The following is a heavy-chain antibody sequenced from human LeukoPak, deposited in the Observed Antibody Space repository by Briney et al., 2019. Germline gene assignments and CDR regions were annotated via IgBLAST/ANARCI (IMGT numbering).Heavy chain of an antibody. V-gene: IGHV1-2*02. CDR3: ATGERLVPAAMWFDY. D-gene: IGHD2-2*01. CDR1: GYTFTDYY. CDR2: INPKSGGR. J-gene: IGHJ4*02. Sequence: AASVKVSCKASGYTFTDYYMHWVRQAPGQGLEWMGWINPKSGGRSYAQRFQGRVTMTRDTSISTAYMELSRLRSDDTAVYYCATGERLVPAAMWFDYWGQGTLVTVFS.